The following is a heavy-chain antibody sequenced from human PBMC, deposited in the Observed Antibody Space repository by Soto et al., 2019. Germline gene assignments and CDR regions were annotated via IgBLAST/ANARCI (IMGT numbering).Heavy chain of an antibody. CDR1: GGSISSYY. Sequence: SETLSLTCTVSGGSISSYYWSWIRQPPGKGLEWIGYTYYSGSTNYNPSLKSRVTISVDTSKNQFSLKLSSVTAADTAVYYCAGDTYFCSGGSCYNYAFDIWGQGTMVTVSS. D-gene: IGHD2-15*01. CDR3: AGDTYFCSGGSCYNYAFDI. J-gene: IGHJ3*02. V-gene: IGHV4-59*01. CDR2: TYYSGST.